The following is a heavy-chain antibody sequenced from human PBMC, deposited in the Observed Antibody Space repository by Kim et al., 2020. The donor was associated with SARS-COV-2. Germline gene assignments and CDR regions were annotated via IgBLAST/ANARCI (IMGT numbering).Heavy chain of an antibody. CDR1: GFTFSSYW. D-gene: IGHD6-13*01. Sequence: GGSLRLSCAASGFTFSSYWMSWVRQAPGKGLEWVANIKQDGSEKYYVDSVKGRFTISRDNAKNSLYLQMNSLRAEDTAVYYCASDGIAAAGSDYSYGMDVWGQGTTVTVSS. CDR2: IKQDGSEK. J-gene: IGHJ6*02. CDR3: ASDGIAAAGSDYSYGMDV. V-gene: IGHV3-7*03.